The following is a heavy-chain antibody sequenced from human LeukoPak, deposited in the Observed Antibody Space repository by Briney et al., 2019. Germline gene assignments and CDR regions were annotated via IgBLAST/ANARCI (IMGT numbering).Heavy chain of an antibody. CDR2: IRSKAYGGTT. D-gene: IGHD3-9*01. CDR1: RFTFGDYA. CDR3: TRDSGVTIFFY. Sequence: GGSLRLSCTASRFTFGDYAMSWVRQAPGKGLEWVGFIRSKAYGGTTEYAASVKGRFTISRDDSKSIAYLQMNSLKAEDTAVYYCTRDSGVTIFFYWGQGTLVTVSS. V-gene: IGHV3-49*04. J-gene: IGHJ4*02.